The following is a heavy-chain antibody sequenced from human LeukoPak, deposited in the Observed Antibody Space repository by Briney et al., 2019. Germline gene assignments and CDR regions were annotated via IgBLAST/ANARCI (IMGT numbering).Heavy chain of an antibody. J-gene: IGHJ4*02. CDR3: TRVFAGDEYSSSGY. Sequence: GGSLRLSCAASGFTFSRYYMHWVRQAPGKGLVWVSRINSDGSRTTYADSVKGRFTISRDNAKNTLYLQMNSLKVEDTAVYYCTRVFAGDEYSSSGYWGQGTLVTVSS. CDR1: GFTFSRYY. D-gene: IGHD6-13*01. V-gene: IGHV3-74*01. CDR2: INSDGSRT.